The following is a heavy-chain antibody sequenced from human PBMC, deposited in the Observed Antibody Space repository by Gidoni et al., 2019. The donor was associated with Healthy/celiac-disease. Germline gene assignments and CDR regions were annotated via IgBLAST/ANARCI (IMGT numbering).Heavy chain of an antibody. Sequence: QVQLVQSGAEVKKPGASVKVSCKASGYTFTSYAMHWVRQAPGQRLEWMGWINAGNGNTKYSQKFQGRVTITRDTSASTAYMELSSLRSEDTAVYYCARDLFNSWIPFYYFDYWGQGTLVTVSS. J-gene: IGHJ4*02. D-gene: IGHD5-12*01. CDR3: ARDLFNSWIPFYYFDY. CDR1: GYTFTSYA. CDR2: INAGNGNT. V-gene: IGHV1-3*01.